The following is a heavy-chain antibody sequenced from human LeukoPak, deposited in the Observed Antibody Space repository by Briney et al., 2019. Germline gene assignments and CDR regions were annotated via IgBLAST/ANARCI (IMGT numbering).Heavy chain of an antibody. CDR2: IRYDGSNK. J-gene: IGHJ5*02. Sequence: GGSLRLSCAASGFTFSSYGMHWVRQAPGKGLEWVAFIRYDGSNKYYADSVKGRFTISRDNAKNSLYLQMNGLRAEDTAVYYCARLGYSYGYSWFDPWGQGTLVTVSS. CDR1: GFTFSSYG. D-gene: IGHD5-18*01. V-gene: IGHV3-30*02. CDR3: ARLGYSYGYSWFDP.